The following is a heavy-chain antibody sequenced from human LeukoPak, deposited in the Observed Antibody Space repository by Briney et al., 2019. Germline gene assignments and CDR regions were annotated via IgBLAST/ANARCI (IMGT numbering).Heavy chain of an antibody. V-gene: IGHV3-7*01. D-gene: IGHD3-3*01. Sequence: PGGSLRLSCAASGFTFSSYWMSWVRQAPGKGLEWVANIKQDGSEKYYVDSVKGRFTISRDNAKNSLYLQMNSLRAEDTAVYYCARGGYDFWSGRPGGWFDPWGQGTLVTVSS. CDR2: IKQDGSEK. CDR1: GFTFSSYW. CDR3: ARGGYDFWSGRPGGWFDP. J-gene: IGHJ5*02.